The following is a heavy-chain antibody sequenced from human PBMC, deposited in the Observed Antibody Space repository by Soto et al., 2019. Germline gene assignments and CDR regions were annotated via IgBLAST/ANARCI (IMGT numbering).Heavy chain of an antibody. D-gene: IGHD1-26*01. CDR2: IAGSGGDI. CDR3: AKKYRGTYPFDY. V-gene: IGHV3-23*01. Sequence: GGSLRLSCAASGFTFSSYAMAWVRQAPGKGLEWVSSIAGSGGDISYADSVKGRFTISRGNSKNTLYLQMDSLRAEDTAIYYCAKKYRGTYPFDYWGQGTLVTVSS. J-gene: IGHJ4*02. CDR1: GFTFSSYA.